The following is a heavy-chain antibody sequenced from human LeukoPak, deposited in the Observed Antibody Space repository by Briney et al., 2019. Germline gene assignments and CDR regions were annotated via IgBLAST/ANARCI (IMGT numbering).Heavy chain of an antibody. CDR2: IYYSGST. J-gene: IGHJ4*02. V-gene: IGHV4-30-4*08. CDR1: GGSISSGDYY. D-gene: IGHD2-2*01. Sequence: SETLSLTCTVSGGSISSGDYYWSWIRQPPGKGLEWIGYIYYSGSTYYNPSLKSRVTISVDTSENQFSLKLSSVTAADTAVYYCARLWTVPAAPADYWGQGTLVTVSS. CDR3: ARLWTVPAAPADY.